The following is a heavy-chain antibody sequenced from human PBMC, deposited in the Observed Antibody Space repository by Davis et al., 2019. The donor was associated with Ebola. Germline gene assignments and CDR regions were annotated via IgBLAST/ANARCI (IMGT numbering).Heavy chain of an antibody. Sequence: PGGSLRLSCEASGFTFSSYAMSWVRQAPGKGLEWVAGITGGDSRYYADSVKGRFTISRDNSKNSLYLQMNSLRAEDTAVYYCARDEVRYFDWLLVLHWYFDLWGRGTLVTVSS. D-gene: IGHD3-9*01. CDR3: ARDEVRYFDWLLVLHWYFDL. CDR1: GFTFSSYA. J-gene: IGHJ2*01. V-gene: IGHV3-23*01. CDR2: ITGGDSR.